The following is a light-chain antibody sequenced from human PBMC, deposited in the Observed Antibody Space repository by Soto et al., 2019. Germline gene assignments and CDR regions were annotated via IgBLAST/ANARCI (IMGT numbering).Light chain of an antibody. CDR3: QNYNSYSEE. Sequence: DIQMTQAPSTLAASVGDRVTITWRASQSISSWLAWYQQKPGKAPKLLIYKASTLKSGVPSRFSGSGSGTEFTLTISSLQPDDFATYYCQNYNSYSEEFGQGTKVDIK. V-gene: IGKV1-5*03. J-gene: IGKJ1*01. CDR1: QSISSW. CDR2: KAS.